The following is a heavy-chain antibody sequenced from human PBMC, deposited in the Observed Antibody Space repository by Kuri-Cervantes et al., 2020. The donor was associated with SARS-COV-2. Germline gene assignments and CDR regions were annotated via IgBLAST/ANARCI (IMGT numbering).Heavy chain of an antibody. V-gene: IGHV3-30-3*01. CDR3: ARASSFLDHFDY. CDR2: ISYDGSNK. CDR1: GFTFGDYA. D-gene: IGHD3-3*02. J-gene: IGHJ4*02. Sequence: GESLKISCTASGFTFGDYAMSWVRQAPGKGLEWVAVISYDGSNKYYADSVKGRFTISRDNSKNTLYLQMNSLRAEDTAVYYCARASSFLDHFDYWGQGTLVTVSS.